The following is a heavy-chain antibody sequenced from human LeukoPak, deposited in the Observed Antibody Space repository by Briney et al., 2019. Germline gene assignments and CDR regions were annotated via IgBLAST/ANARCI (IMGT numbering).Heavy chain of an antibody. J-gene: IGHJ4*02. CDR2: IKQDGSEK. V-gene: IGHV3-7*01. CDR1: GFTFSSYW. CDR3: ARASVYDSSGYWYYFDY. D-gene: IGHD3-22*01. Sequence: GGSLRLSCAASGFTFSSYWMGWVRQAPGKGLEWVANIKQDGSEKYYVDSVKGRFTISRDNAKNSLYLQMNSLRAEDTAVYYCARASVYDSSGYWYYFDYWGQGTLVTVSS.